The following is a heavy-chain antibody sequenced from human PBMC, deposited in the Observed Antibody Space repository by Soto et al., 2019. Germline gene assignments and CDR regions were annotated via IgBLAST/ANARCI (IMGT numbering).Heavy chain of an antibody. CDR3: ARVLGATINYYYGMDV. CDR2: ISAYNGNT. CDR1: GYTFTSYG. D-gene: IGHD1-26*01. Sequence: QVQLVQSGAEVKKPGASVKVSCKASGYTFTSYGISWVRQAPGQGLEWMGWISAYNGNTNYAQKLPGRVTMTTDTSTSTAYMELRGLRSDDTAAYYCARVLGATINYYYGMDVWCQGTTVTVSS. V-gene: IGHV1-18*04. J-gene: IGHJ6*02.